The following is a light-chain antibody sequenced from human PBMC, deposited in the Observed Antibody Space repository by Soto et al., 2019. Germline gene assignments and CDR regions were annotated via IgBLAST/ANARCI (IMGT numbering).Light chain of an antibody. V-gene: IGKV1-5*01. J-gene: IGKJ1*01. Sequence: DIQMTQSPSTLSASVGDRVTITCRASQSISSWLAWYQQKPGKAHKXLIYDASSLESGVPSRFSGSGSGTAGTITISSLQPDDCATYYCQQYNCYLWTFGQGTKVDIK. CDR2: DAS. CDR3: QQYNCYLWT. CDR1: QSISSW.